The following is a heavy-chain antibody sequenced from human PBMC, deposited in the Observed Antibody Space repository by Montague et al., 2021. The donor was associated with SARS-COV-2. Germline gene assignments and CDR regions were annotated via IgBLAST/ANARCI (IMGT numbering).Heavy chain of an antibody. CDR2: IFHSSSS. J-gene: IGHJ4*02. Sequence: SETLSLTCTVSGDSVRTGRHYWNWIRQPPGKGLEWIGYIFHSSSSNYNPSLESRVDMSIDTSNSQFSLTLTSVTAADTAVYYCARVFDVYGSSSYIFHNWGQGTLVTVSS. CDR3: ARVFDVYGSSSYIFHN. D-gene: IGHD3-10*01. CDR1: GDSVRTGRHY. V-gene: IGHV4-61*01.